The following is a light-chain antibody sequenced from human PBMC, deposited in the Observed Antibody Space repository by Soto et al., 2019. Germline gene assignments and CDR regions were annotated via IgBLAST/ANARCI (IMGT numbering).Light chain of an antibody. CDR2: EGS. CDR3: CSYAGSRVV. CDR1: SSDVGSYNL. Sequence: QSVLTQPASVSGSPGQSITISCTGTSSDVGSYNLVSWYQQHPGKAPKLMIYEGSKRPSRVSNRFSGSKSGNTASLTISGLQAEDEADYYCCSYAGSRVVFGGGTKLTVL. J-gene: IGLJ2*01. V-gene: IGLV2-23*01.